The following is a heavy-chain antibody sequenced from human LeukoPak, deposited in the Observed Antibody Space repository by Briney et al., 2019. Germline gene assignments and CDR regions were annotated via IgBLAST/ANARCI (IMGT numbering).Heavy chain of an antibody. CDR1: GFTFSSYG. CDR2: ISYDGSNK. J-gene: IGHJ4*02. V-gene: IGHV3-30*18. D-gene: IGHD3-10*01. Sequence: GGSLRLSCAASGFTFSSYGMHWVRQAPGKGLEWVAVISYDGSNKYYADSVKGRFTISRDNSKNTLYLQMNSLRAEDTAVYYCAKEWDYYGSGSYQTSDYWGQGTLVTVS. CDR3: AKEWDYYGSGSYQTSDY.